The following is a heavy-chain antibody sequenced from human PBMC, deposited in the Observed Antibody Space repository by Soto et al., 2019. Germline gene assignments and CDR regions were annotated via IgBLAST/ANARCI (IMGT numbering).Heavy chain of an antibody. V-gene: IGHV3-66*01. CDR3: ARGGSGSDWDYYGMDV. CDR1: ALSASKNY. J-gene: IGHJ6*02. D-gene: IGHD3-10*01. CDR2: IYSGGTT. Sequence: EVQLVESGGGLVQPGGSLRLSCAGSALSASKNYMSWVRQPPGKGLEWVSVIYSGGTTYYADPVKDRFSISRDNSKSTLYLQMDNLRAGDTAVYYCARGGSGSDWDYYGMDVWGQGTTLTVSS.